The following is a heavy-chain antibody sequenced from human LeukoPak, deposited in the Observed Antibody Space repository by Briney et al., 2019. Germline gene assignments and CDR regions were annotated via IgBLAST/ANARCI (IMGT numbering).Heavy chain of an antibody. J-gene: IGHJ4*02. Sequence: ALRLSRSCSVLILLKYAMHEVRPPPARGGDYVSGMSSNMDSTYYADSMKGRFSISRDNSKNTLYLQMSSLRAEDTAVYYCVKGWEVAAAGLAFDYWGQGTLVTVSS. CDR3: VKGWEVAAAGLAFDY. V-gene: IGHV3-64D*06. CDR2: MSSNMDST. CDR1: VLILLKYA. D-gene: IGHD6-13*01.